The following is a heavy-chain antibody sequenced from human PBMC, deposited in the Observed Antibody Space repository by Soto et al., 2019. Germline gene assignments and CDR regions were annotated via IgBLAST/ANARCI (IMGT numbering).Heavy chain of an antibody. V-gene: IGHV5-51*01. Sequence: GESLKISCKGSGYAFINFWIGWVRQMPGKGLEWIGIIYPTNSETRYSPSFQGQVTMSVDKPTATAYLQWSSLKASDTGIYYCARPGGSGTYYKFDYWGQGTPVTVSS. CDR3: ARPGGSGTYYKFDY. J-gene: IGHJ4*02. D-gene: IGHD3-10*01. CDR2: IYPTNSET. CDR1: GYAFINFW.